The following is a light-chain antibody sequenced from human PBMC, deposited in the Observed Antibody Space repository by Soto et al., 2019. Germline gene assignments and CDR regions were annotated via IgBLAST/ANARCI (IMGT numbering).Light chain of an antibody. V-gene: IGKV3-15*01. CDR2: GAF. Sequence: EIVMTQSPATLSVSPGERATLSCRASQSVSSNLAWYQQKPGQAPRLLIYGAFTRATGTPARCSGSGSGTELTLTISSLQSEEFAVYYCQQYNNWPRTFGQGTKVEIK. J-gene: IGKJ1*01. CDR3: QQYNNWPRT. CDR1: QSVSSN.